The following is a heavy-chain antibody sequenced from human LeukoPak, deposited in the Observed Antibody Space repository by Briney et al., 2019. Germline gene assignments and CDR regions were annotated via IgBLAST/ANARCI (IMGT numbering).Heavy chain of an antibody. CDR2: INPNSGGT. CDR1: RYTFTYYY. D-gene: IGHD4-17*01. J-gene: IGHJ3*02. Sequence: GASVKVSCKASRYTFTYYYMHWVRQAPGQGLEWLGRINPNSGGTNYAQNFQGRVTMTRDTSISTAYIGLSRLRSDDTAVYYCARAGNYGDPNAFDIWGQGTTVTVSS. CDR3: ARAGNYGDPNAFDI. V-gene: IGHV1-2*06.